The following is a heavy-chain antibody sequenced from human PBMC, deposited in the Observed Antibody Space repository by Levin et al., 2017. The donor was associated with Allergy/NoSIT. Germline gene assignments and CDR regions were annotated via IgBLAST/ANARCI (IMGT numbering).Heavy chain of an antibody. J-gene: IGHJ4*02. CDR1: GYSFTSYW. CDR3: ARHPMPFTGYSSGWYYFDY. Sequence: GESLKISCKGSGYSFTSYWISWVRQMPGKGLEWMGRIDPSDSYTNYSPSFQGHVTISADKSISTAYLQWSSLKASDTAMYYCARHPMPFTGYSSGWYYFDYWGQGTLVTVSS. D-gene: IGHD6-19*01. CDR2: IDPSDSYT. V-gene: IGHV5-10-1*01.